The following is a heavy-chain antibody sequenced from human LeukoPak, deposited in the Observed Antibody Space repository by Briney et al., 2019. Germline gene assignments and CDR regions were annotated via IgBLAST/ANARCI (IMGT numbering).Heavy chain of an antibody. J-gene: IGHJ4*02. Sequence: GGSLRLSCAASGFTVRSNYMNWVRQAPGKGLEWVSVIYSGGKTDYADSVKGRFTISRDQSKNTLYLQMNSLRAEDTAVYYCARGPGYYDSSGSSSGYFDYWGQGTLATVSS. CDR2: IYSGGKT. V-gene: IGHV3-66*01. D-gene: IGHD3-22*01. CDR3: ARGPGYYDSSGSSSGYFDY. CDR1: GFTVRSNY.